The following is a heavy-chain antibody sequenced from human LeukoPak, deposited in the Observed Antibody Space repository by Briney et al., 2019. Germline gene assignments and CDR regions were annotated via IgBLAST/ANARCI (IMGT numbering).Heavy chain of an antibody. CDR3: ARVDSFKWFDP. D-gene: IGHD2-2*03. J-gene: IGHJ5*02. CDR1: GGSVSSGSYY. Sequence: SETLSLTCTVSGGSVSSGSYYWSWIRQPPGKGLEWIGYVYYSGTTNYNASLKSRVTISVDASENHFSLNLSSVTAADTAVYYCARVDSFKWFDPWGQGTLVTVSS. V-gene: IGHV4-61*03. CDR2: VYYSGTT.